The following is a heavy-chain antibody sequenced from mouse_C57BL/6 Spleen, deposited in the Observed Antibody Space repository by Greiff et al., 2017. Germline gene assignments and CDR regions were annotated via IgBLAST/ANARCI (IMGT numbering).Heavy chain of an antibody. D-gene: IGHD4-1*01. J-gene: IGHJ2*01. CDR3: SNWDVDY. CDR2: IDPETGGT. Sequence: QVHVKQSGAELVRPGASVTLSCKASGYTFTDYELHWVKQTPVHGLEWIGAIDPETGGTAYNQKFKGKAILTADKSSSTAYMALRSLTSEDSAVYYCSNWDVDYWGQGTTLTVSS. V-gene: IGHV1-15*01. CDR1: GYTFTDYE.